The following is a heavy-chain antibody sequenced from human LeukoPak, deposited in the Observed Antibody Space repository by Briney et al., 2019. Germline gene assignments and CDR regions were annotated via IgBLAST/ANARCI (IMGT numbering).Heavy chain of an antibody. CDR1: GGSFCGYY. Sequence: PSPTLSLTCAVYGGSFCGYYWSWIRQPPGQGLEWIGEINHSGSTNYNPSLKSRVTISVDTSKNQFSLKLSSVTAADTAVYYCASASNWIFDYWGQGTLVTVSS. CDR3: ASASNWIFDY. D-gene: IGHD1-20*01. CDR2: INHSGST. V-gene: IGHV4-34*01. J-gene: IGHJ4*02.